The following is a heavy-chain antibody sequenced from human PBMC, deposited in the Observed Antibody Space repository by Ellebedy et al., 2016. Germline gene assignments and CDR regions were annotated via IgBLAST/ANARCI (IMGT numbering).Heavy chain of an antibody. V-gene: IGHV4-31*03. CDR1: GGSISSGNYY. Sequence: SETLSLXCSVSGGSISSGNYYWSWIRQHPEKGLEWIGYIDNSENTYYNASLKSRITILLDTSANQFSLKLSSVTAADTAVYYCAREETFFVDSSGSYDYWGQGTLVTVSS. CDR3: AREETFFVDSSGSYDY. J-gene: IGHJ4*02. D-gene: IGHD3-22*01. CDR2: IDNSENT.